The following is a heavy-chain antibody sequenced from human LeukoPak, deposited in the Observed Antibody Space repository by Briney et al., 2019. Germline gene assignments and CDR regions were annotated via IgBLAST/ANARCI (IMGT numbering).Heavy chain of an antibody. CDR3: ARVRSVGGNPHAFDI. CDR1: RFIFSDYS. CDR2: ITSTGRHI. Sequence: SGGSLRLSCAASRFIFSDYSMNWVRQAPGKGLEWVSSITSTGRHIYYADSVKGRFTISRDNGKSSLFLQMNSLRAEDTAVYYCARVRSVGGNPHAFDIWGQGTMVTVSS. V-gene: IGHV3-21*01. D-gene: IGHD4-23*01. J-gene: IGHJ3*02.